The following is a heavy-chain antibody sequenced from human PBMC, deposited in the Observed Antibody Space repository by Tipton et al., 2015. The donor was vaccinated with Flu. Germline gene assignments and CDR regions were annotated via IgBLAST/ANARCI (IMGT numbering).Heavy chain of an antibody. CDR2: IYHSGST. Sequence: TLSLTCTVSGASISSESYYWGWIRQPPGKGLEWIGNIYHSGSTNYNPSLKSRVTISLDKSKNQFSLNLSSVTAADTAVYYCARVGAVTMVRGLAFDAFDIWGLESMVAVSS. CDR1: GASISSESYY. J-gene: IGHJ3*02. D-gene: IGHD3-10*01. V-gene: IGHV4-39*07. CDR3: ARVGAVTMVRGLAFDAFDI.